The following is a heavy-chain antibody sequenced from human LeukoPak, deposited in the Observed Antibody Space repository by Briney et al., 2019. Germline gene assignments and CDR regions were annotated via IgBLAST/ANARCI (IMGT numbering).Heavy chain of an antibody. J-gene: IGHJ5*02. CDR1: GGSISSYY. CDR2: IYYSGST. V-gene: IGHV4-59*12. CDR3: ARDTGNSGSYWEVNNWFDP. D-gene: IGHD1-26*01. Sequence: SETLSLTCTVSGGSISSYYWSWIRQPPGKGLEWIGYIYYSGSTNYNPSLKSRVTISVDTSKNQFSLKLSSVTAADTAVYYCARDTGNSGSYWEVNNWFDPWGQGTLVTVSS.